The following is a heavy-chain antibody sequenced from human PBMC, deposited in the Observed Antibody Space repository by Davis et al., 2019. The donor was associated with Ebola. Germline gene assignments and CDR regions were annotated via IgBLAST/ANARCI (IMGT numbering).Heavy chain of an antibody. J-gene: IGHJ1*01. Sequence: GESLKISCAASGFTFSSYAMHWVRQAPGKGLEWVAVISYDGSNKYYADSVKGRFTISRDNSKNTLYLQMNSLRAEDTAVYYCARDSRRVYSSSWYKYFQHWGQGTLVTVSS. D-gene: IGHD6-13*01. CDR2: ISYDGSNK. CDR1: GFTFSSYA. CDR3: ARDSRRVYSSSWYKYFQH. V-gene: IGHV3-30*04.